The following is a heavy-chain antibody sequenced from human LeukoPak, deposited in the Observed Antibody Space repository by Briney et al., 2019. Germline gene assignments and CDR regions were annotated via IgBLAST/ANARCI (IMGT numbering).Heavy chain of an antibody. CDR3: AKDEMHHAFYP. CDR1: GYSFRRYA. CDR2: ISGPGPTT. Sequence: VWSLRLSCAASGYSFRRYAMNWVRQAPGGGVEGVAVISGPGPTTVYADSVKGRLTISTDNSKNTLFLQLARLTDADIVIHYSAKDEMHHAFYPSGPGTIVTVSS. V-gene: IGHV3-23*01. D-gene: IGHD5-24*01. J-gene: IGHJ3*01.